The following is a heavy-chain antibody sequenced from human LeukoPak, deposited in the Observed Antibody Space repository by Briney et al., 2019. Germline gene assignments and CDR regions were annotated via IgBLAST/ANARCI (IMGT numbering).Heavy chain of an antibody. Sequence: GGSLRLSCAASGFTVSANYMTWVRQAPGKGLEWASSIESGGGTTHYADSVKGRFTISRDNSKKMVYLQMNSLGAEDTAIYYCVKDKGLTALSTFDYWGQGTLVTVSS. D-gene: IGHD2-8*01. J-gene: IGHJ4*02. CDR2: IESGGGTT. CDR1: GFTVSANY. V-gene: IGHV3-53*01. CDR3: VKDKGLTALSTFDY.